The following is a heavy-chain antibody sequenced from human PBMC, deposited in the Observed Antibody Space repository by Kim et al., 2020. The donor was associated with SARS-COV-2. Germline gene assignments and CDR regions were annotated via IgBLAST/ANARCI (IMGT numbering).Heavy chain of an antibody. Sequence: SETLSLTCTVSGGSISSSSYYWGWIHQPPGKGLEWIGSIYYSGSTYYNPSLKSRVTISVDTSKNQFSLKLSSVTAADTAVYYCARQLRAITMIVVVPQNYFDYWGQGTLVTVSS. D-gene: IGHD3-22*01. CDR3: ARQLRAITMIVVVPQNYFDY. V-gene: IGHV4-39*01. CDR2: IYYSGST. CDR1: GGSISSSSYY. J-gene: IGHJ4*02.